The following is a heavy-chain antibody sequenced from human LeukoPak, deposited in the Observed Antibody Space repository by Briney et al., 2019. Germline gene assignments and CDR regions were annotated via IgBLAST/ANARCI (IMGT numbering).Heavy chain of an antibody. J-gene: IGHJ3*02. CDR2: IYYSGST. V-gene: IGHV4-59*01. CDR1: GGSISSDY. Sequence: PSETLSLTCTVSGGSISSDYWSWIRQPPGKGLEWIGYIYYSGSTNYNPSLKSRVAISVDTSKNQFSLKLSSVTAADTAVYYCARVKYYDILTGYDAFDIWGQGTMVTVSS. D-gene: IGHD3-9*01. CDR3: ARVKYYDILTGYDAFDI.